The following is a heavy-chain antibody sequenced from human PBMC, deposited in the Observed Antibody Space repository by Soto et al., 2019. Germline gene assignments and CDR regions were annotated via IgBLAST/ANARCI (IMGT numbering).Heavy chain of an antibody. CDR3: TRDVLTGYYSPPQDH. Sequence: GGSLRLSCSASGFSFDDYVFSWVRQAPGKGLEWVGFIRSKAYGGTAEYATSVKDRFTISRDDSKSIAYLQMNSLKTEDTAVYYCTRDVLTGYYSPPQDHWGQGALVTVSS. V-gene: IGHV3-49*04. J-gene: IGHJ4*02. D-gene: IGHD3-9*01. CDR2: IRSKAYGGTA. CDR1: GFSFDDYV.